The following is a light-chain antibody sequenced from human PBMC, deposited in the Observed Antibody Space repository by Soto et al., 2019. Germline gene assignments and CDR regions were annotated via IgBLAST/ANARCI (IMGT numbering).Light chain of an antibody. V-gene: IGLV2-11*01. CDR3: CSYAGNYTWV. Sequence: QSVLTQPRSVSGSPGQSVTISCTGTSSDVSGYNYVSWYQQHPDKAPKLMIYDVGKRPSGVPDRFSGSKSGNTASLTISGLQAEDEADYYCCSYAGNYTWVFGGGTKLTVL. CDR2: DVG. J-gene: IGLJ2*01. CDR1: SSDVSGYNY.